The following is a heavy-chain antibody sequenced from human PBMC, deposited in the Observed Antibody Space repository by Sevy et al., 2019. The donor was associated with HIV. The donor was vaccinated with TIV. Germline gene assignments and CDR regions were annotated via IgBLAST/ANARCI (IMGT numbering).Heavy chain of an antibody. CDR2: IYSGGST. CDR3: AREDIVLGEGNYYGMDV. D-gene: IGHD2-15*01. CDR1: GFTFSSYS. V-gene: IGHV3-53*01. J-gene: IGHJ6*02. Sequence: GGSLRLSCAASGFTFSSYSINWVRQAPGKGLEWVSVIYSGGSTYYADSVKGRFTISRDNSQNTVYLQMNSLRAEDTAVYYCAREDIVLGEGNYYGMDVWGQGTTVTVSS.